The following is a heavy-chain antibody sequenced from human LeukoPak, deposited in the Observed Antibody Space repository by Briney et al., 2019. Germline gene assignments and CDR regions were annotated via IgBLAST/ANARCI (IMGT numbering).Heavy chain of an antibody. CDR3: ASLTEHYDFWSGNYYYYMDV. CDR1: GFTFSSYE. V-gene: IGHV3-48*03. J-gene: IGHJ6*03. D-gene: IGHD3-3*01. Sequence: GGSLRLSCAASGFTFSSYEMNWVRQAPGKGLEWVSYISSSGSTIYYADSVKGRFTIPRDNAKNSLYLQMNSLRAEDTAVYYCASLTEHYDFWSGNYYYYMDVWGKGTTVTVSS. CDR2: ISSSGSTI.